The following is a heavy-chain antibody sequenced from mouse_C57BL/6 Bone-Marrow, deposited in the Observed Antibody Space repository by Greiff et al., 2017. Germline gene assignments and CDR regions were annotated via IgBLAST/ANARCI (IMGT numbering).Heavy chain of an antibody. J-gene: IGHJ3*01. D-gene: IGHD3-2*02. V-gene: IGHV5-2*01. CDR2: INSDGGST. Sequence: DVKLVESGGGLVQPGESLKLSCESNEYEFPSHDMSWVRKTPEKRLELVAAINSDGGSTYYPDTMERRFIISRDNTKKTLYLQMSSLRSEDTALYYCAGGDSSGYGFAYWGQGTLVTVSA. CDR1: EYEFPSHD. CDR3: AGGDSSGYGFAY.